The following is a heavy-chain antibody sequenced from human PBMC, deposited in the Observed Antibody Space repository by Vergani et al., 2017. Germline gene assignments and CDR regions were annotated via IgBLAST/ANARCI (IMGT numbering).Heavy chain of an antibody. D-gene: IGHD5-12*01. Sequence: QVQLVQSGAEVKKPGASVKVSCKASGYTFTSYYMHWVRQAPGQGPEWMGIINPSGGSTSYAQKFQGRVTMTRDTSTSTVYMELSSLRSEDTAVYYCARDRKVPEDRMATINWFDPWGQGTLVTVSS. CDR3: ARDRKVPEDRMATINWFDP. J-gene: IGHJ5*02. V-gene: IGHV1-46*01. CDR2: INPSGGST. CDR1: GYTFTSYY.